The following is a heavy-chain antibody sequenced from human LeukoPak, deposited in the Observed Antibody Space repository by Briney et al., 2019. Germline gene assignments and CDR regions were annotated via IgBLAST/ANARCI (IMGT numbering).Heavy chain of an antibody. CDR2: ISYDGSNK. Sequence: GGSLRLSCAASGFTFSSYAMHWVRQAPGKGLEWVAVISYDGSNKYYADSVKGRFTISRDNSKNTLYLQMNSLRAEDTAVYYCARGLRSWNKIDYWGQGTLVTVSS. J-gene: IGHJ4*02. CDR1: GFTFSSYA. D-gene: IGHD6-13*01. V-gene: IGHV3-30*04. CDR3: ARGLRSWNKIDY.